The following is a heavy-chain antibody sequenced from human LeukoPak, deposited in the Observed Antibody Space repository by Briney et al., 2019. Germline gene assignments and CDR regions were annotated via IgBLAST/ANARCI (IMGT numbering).Heavy chain of an antibody. CDR2: ISSSSSYI. J-gene: IGHJ1*01. V-gene: IGHV3-21*01. D-gene: IGHD3-22*01. Sequence: GGSLRLSCAASGFTFSSYSMNWVRQAPGKGLEWVSSISSSSSYIYYADSVKGRFTISRDNAKNSLYLQMNSLRAEDTAVYYCARDKVHYYDSSGYYSAEDFQHWGQGTLVTVSS. CDR3: ARDKVHYYDSSGYYSAEDFQH. CDR1: GFTFSSYS.